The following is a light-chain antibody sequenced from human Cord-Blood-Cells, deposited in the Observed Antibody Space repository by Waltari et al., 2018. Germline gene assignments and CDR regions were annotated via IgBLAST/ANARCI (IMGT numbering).Light chain of an antibody. Sequence: QSALTQPASVSGSPGQSITISCTGTSSDVGGYNLVSWYQQHPGKAPKPMIYEGSKRPSGVSNRFSGSKSGNTASLTISGLQAEDEADYYCCSYAGSSTWVFGGGTKLTVL. CDR3: CSYAGSSTWV. CDR2: EGS. V-gene: IGLV2-23*01. CDR1: SSDVGGYNL. J-gene: IGLJ3*02.